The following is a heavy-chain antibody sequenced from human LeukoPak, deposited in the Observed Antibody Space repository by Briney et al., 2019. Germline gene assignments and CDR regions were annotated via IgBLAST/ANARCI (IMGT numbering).Heavy chain of an antibody. CDR2: IYSGGST. Sequence: GGSLRLSRAASGFTVSSNYMSWVRQAPGKGLEWVSVIYSGGSTYYADSVKGRFTISRDNSKNTLYLQMNSLRAEDTAVYYCARGERSEFDYWGQGTLVTVSS. D-gene: IGHD6-25*01. V-gene: IGHV3-53*01. J-gene: IGHJ4*02. CDR3: ARGERSEFDY. CDR1: GFTVSSNY.